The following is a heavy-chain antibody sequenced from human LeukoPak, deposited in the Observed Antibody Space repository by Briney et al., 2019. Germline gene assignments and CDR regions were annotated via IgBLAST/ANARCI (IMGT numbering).Heavy chain of an antibody. Sequence: SETLSLTCAVYGGSFSGYYWSWIRQPPGKGLEWIGEINHSGSTNYNPSLKSRVTISVDTSKNQFSLKLSSVTAADTAVYYCARERKLYCSSTSCYAGSRSIDYDYYMDVWGKGTTVTVSS. D-gene: IGHD2-2*01. J-gene: IGHJ6*03. CDR2: INHSGST. CDR1: GGSFSGYY. V-gene: IGHV4-34*01. CDR3: ARERKLYCSSTSCYAGSRSIDYDYYMDV.